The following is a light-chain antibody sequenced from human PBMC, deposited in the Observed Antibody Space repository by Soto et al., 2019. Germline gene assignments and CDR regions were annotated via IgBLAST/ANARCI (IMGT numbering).Light chain of an antibody. CDR2: HVS. V-gene: IGLV2-11*01. CDR3: CTDAGTYKV. J-gene: IGLJ1*01. CDR1: SSDVGAYNY. Sequence: SALTQPRSVSGSPGQSVTISCTGTSSDVGAYNYVSWYQQHPGKAPKLMIYHVSKRPSGVPDRFSGSKSGNAASLTISGLQAEDEADYYCCTDAGTYKVFGTGTKLTVL.